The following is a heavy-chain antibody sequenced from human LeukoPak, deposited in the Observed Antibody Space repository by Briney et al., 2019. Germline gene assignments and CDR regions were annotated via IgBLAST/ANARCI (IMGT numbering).Heavy chain of an antibody. D-gene: IGHD3-16*01. CDR3: TGPWGNYYYMDV. CDR1: GFTFSGSA. Sequence: GGSLRLSCAASGFTFSGSAMHWVRQASGKGLEWVGRLRSKGNSYATAYAASVKGRFTISRDDSKNTAYLQMNSLKTEDTAVYYCTGPWGNYYYMDVWGKGTTVTVSS. J-gene: IGHJ6*03. V-gene: IGHV3-73*01. CDR2: LRSKGNSYAT.